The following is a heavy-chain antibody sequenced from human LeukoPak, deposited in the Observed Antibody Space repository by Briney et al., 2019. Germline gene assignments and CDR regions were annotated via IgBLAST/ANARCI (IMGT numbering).Heavy chain of an antibody. J-gene: IGHJ6*03. CDR3: ARGPRDYDILTGFYYYYYYMDV. V-gene: IGHV4-39*07. CDR1: GGSISSSSYY. D-gene: IGHD3-9*01. CDR2: IYYSGST. Sequence: PSETLSLTCTVSGGSISSSSYYWGWIRQPPGKGLEWIGSIYYSGSTYYNPSLKSRVTISVDTSKNQFSLKLSSVTAADTAVYYCARGPRDYDILTGFYYYYYYMDVWGKGTTVTVSS.